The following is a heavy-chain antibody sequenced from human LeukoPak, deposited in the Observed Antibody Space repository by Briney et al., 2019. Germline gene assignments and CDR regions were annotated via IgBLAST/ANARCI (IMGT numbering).Heavy chain of an antibody. V-gene: IGHV3-30*02. Sequence: GGSLRLSCAASGFTFSDYGIHWIRQAPGKGLEWVAFILYDGSGEFYADSVKGRFTISRDNSKNTLYLQMNSLRAEDTAVYYCAKAQLKSSGWYHGLYFDYWGQGTLVTVSS. D-gene: IGHD6-19*01. J-gene: IGHJ4*02. CDR1: GFTFSDYG. CDR3: AKAQLKSSGWYHGLYFDY. CDR2: ILYDGSGE.